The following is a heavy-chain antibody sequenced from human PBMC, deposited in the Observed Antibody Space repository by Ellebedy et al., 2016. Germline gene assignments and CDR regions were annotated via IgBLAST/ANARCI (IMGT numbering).Heavy chain of an antibody. Sequence: GGSLRLXXAASGFTFSSYAMSWVRQAPGKGLEWVSAISGSGGSTYYADSVKGRFTISRDNAKNTLYLQMNSLRAEDTAVYYCAKVGDLGGYDFLGLDYWGQGTLVTVSS. CDR1: GFTFSSYA. J-gene: IGHJ4*02. V-gene: IGHV3-23*01. CDR3: AKVGDLGGYDFLGLDY. D-gene: IGHD5-12*01. CDR2: ISGSGGST.